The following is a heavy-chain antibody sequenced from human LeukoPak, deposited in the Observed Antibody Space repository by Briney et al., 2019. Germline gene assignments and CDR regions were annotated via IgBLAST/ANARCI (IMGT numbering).Heavy chain of an antibody. CDR2: ISGSGGST. D-gene: IGHD3-10*01. CDR3: AKVIYYGSGSYYGYYYYYGMDV. Sequence: GGSLRLSCAASGFTFSSYAMSWVRQAPGKGLEWVSAISGSGGSTYYADSVKGRLTISRDNSKNTLYLQMNSLRAEDTAVYYCAKVIYYGSGSYYGYYYYYGMDVWGQGTTVTVSS. CDR1: GFTFSSYA. V-gene: IGHV3-23*01. J-gene: IGHJ6*02.